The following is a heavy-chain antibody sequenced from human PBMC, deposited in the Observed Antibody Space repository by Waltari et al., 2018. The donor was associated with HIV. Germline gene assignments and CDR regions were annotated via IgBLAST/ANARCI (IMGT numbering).Heavy chain of an antibody. D-gene: IGHD4-17*01. CDR3: ARVDYGPNPYGMDV. CDR1: GGSLSSYY. V-gene: IGHV4-59*01. CDR2: IYYSGST. J-gene: IGHJ6*02. Sequence: QVQLQESGPGLVKPSEPLSLTCTVHGGSLSSYYWSWLRQPTGKGLEWIGYIYYSGSTNYNPSLKSRVTISVDTSKNQFSLKLSSVTAADTAVYYCARVDYGPNPYGMDVWGQGTTVTVSS.